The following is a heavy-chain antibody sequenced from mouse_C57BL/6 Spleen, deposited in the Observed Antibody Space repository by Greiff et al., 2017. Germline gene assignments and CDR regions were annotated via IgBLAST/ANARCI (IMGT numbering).Heavy chain of an antibody. D-gene: IGHD3-2*02. CDR2: IDPGDGDT. Sequence: VQLQQSGPELVKPGASVKLSCKASGYAFSSSWMNWVKQRPGKGLEWIGRIDPGDGDTNYNGKFKGKATLTADKSSSTAYMQLSSLTSEDSAVYFCALTAQAPWFAYWGQGTLVTVSA. V-gene: IGHV1-82*01. J-gene: IGHJ3*01. CDR1: GYAFSSSW. CDR3: ALTAQAPWFAY.